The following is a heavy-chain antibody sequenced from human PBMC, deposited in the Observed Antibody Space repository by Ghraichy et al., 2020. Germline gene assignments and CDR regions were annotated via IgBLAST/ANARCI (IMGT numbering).Heavy chain of an antibody. V-gene: IGHV4-39*01. CDR3: ARGHTVSSDFDY. Sequence: SQTLSLTCSVSGGSISSSSYYWGWIRQPPGKGLEWIGSMYYSGSTYYNPSLKSRVTISVDTSKNQFSLKLSSVTAADTAVYYCARGHTVSSDFDYWGQGTLVTVSS. CDR1: GGSISSSSYY. J-gene: IGHJ4*02. CDR2: MYYSGST. D-gene: IGHD6-19*01.